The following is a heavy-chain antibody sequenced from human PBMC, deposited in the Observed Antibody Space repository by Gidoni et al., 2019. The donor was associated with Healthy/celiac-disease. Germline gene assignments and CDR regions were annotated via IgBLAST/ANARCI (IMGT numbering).Heavy chain of an antibody. V-gene: IGHV4-4*02. J-gene: IGHJ4*02. CDR1: GGSSSSSNW. CDR3: ASGFRDGYNGRDY. CDR2: IYHSGST. Sequence: QVQLQESGPGRVKPSGTLSLTCAVHGGSSSSSNWWSWVRQPPGKGLEWIGEIYHSGSTNYNPSLKSRVTISVDKSKNQFSLKLSSVTAADTAVYYCASGFRDGYNGRDYWGQGTLVTVSS. D-gene: IGHD5-12*01.